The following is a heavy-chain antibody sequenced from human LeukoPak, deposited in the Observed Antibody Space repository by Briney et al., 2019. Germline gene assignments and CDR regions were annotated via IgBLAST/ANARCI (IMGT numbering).Heavy chain of an antibody. CDR1: GFTFSDYY. J-gene: IGHJ3*02. D-gene: IGHD4-17*01. CDR2: ISSSGSTI. CDR3: ARVAYGDYVVSGAFDI. Sequence: GGSLRLSCAASGFTFSDYYMSWIRQAPGKGLEWVSYISSSGSTIYYADSVKGRFTISRDNAKNLLYLQMNSLRAEDTAVYYCARVAYGDYVVSGAFDIWGQGTMVTVSS. V-gene: IGHV3-11*01.